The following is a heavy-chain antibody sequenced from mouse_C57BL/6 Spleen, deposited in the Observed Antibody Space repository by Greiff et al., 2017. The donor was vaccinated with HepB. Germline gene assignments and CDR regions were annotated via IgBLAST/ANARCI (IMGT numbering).Heavy chain of an antibody. J-gene: IGHJ1*03. CDR2: LYPGDGDT. CDR1: GYAFSSYW. V-gene: IGHV1-80*01. Sequence: VKLQESGAELVKPGASVKISCKASGYAFSSYWMNWVKQRPGKGLEWIGQLYPGDGDTNYNGKFKGKATLTADKSSSTAYMQLSSLTSEDSAVYFCARDYYGSSYWYFDVWGTGTTVTVSS. CDR3: ARDYYGSSYWYFDV. D-gene: IGHD1-1*01.